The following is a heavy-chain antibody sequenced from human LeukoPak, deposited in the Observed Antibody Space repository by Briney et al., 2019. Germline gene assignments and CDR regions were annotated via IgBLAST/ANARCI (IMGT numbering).Heavy chain of an antibody. Sequence: GGSLRLSCAASGFTFSSYSMNWVRQAPWKGLEWVSYISSSSTTIYYADSVKGRFTISRDNAKNSLYLQMNSLRAEDTAVYYCAKERVGPGPGNYFDYWGQGTLVTVSS. CDR1: GFTFSSYS. V-gene: IGHV3-48*04. J-gene: IGHJ4*02. D-gene: IGHD1-26*01. CDR3: AKERVGPGPGNYFDY. CDR2: ISSSSTTI.